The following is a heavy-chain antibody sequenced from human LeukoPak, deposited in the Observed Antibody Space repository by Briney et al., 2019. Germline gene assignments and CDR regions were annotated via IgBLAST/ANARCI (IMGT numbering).Heavy chain of an antibody. CDR2: IKGDATER. CDR1: GFTLRSYW. V-gene: IGHV3-7*01. D-gene: IGHD1-26*01. CDR3: ARDIGGTQVGAFDI. J-gene: IGHJ3*02. Sequence: PGRSLRLSCAASGFTLRSYWMTWVRQAPGKGLEWVANIKGDATERYYVDSVKGRFTISRDNAENSLYLQMNSLRAEDTAVYYCARDIGGTQVGAFDIWGQGTMVTVSS.